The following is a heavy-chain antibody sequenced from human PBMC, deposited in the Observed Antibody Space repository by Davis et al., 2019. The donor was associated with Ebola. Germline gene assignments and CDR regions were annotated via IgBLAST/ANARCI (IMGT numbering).Heavy chain of an antibody. CDR1: GDSMKSGSYS. V-gene: IGHV4-30-2*01. CDR3: ARVVHLNAWFDP. CDR2: IYPTGNT. J-gene: IGHJ5*02. D-gene: IGHD1-1*01. Sequence: PSEPLSLTCSVSGDSMKSGSYSWTWIRQPPGKGLEWIGYIYPTGNTYYNPSLRSRVNMSIDRSKNQFSLKLNSVTAADTAVYYCARVVHLNAWFDPWGQGTQVIVSS.